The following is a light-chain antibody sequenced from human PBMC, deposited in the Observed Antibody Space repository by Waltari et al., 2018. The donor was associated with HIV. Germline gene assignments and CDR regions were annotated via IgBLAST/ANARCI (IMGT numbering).Light chain of an antibody. Sequence: SYELTQPPSVSVSPGQTARITCSGDALPKRYDYWYQQKSGQAPVLVIYEDNKRPSGFPERFSGSNSGSVATLTVSGAHVYDDADFYCYSTDSSGDLFFFGGGTKLTVL. V-gene: IGLV3-10*01. CDR1: ALPKRY. CDR3: YSTDSSGDLFF. CDR2: EDN. J-gene: IGLJ2*01.